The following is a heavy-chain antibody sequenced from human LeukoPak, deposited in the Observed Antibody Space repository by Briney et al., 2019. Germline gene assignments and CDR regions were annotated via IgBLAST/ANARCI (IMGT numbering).Heavy chain of an antibody. V-gene: IGHV4-39*07. J-gene: IGHJ3*02. D-gene: IGHD3-9*01. CDR1: GGSISSSSYY. CDR2: IYYSGST. Sequence: SETLSLTCTVSGGSISSSSYYWGWIRQPPGKGLEWIGSIYYSGSTYYNPSLKSRVTISVDTSKNQFSLKLSSVTAADTAVYYCARFPDVLRYFDWLSRGAFDIWGQGTMVTVSS. CDR3: ARFPDVLRYFDWLSRGAFDI.